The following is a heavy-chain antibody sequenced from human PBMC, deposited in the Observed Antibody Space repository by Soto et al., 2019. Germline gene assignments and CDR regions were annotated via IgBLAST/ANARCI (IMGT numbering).Heavy chain of an antibody. CDR3: ARDNPYCTNGVCYDAFDI. V-gene: IGHV4-30-2*01. CDR2: IYHSGST. J-gene: IGHJ3*02. CDR1: GGSISSGGYS. D-gene: IGHD2-8*01. Sequence: SETLSLTCAVSGGSISSGGYSWSWIRQPPGKGLEWIGYIYHSGSTYYNPSLKSRVTISVDRSKNQFSLKLSSVTAADTAVYYCARDNPYCTNGVCYDAFDIWGQGTMVTVSS.